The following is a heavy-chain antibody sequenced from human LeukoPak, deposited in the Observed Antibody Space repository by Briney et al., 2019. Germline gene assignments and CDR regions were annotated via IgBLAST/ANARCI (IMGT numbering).Heavy chain of an antibody. D-gene: IGHD2-21*01. CDR2: THYSGAT. CDR1: CGSISSYY. CDR3: GSGYCGGARQLGGVDM. V-gene: IGHV4-59*01. J-gene: IGHJ3*02. Sequence: AETLSLTRTVSCGSISSYYWSWLRQPPGKGLEYIGYTHYSGATNYHPSRKGRVTISLDTSGNQFSLKLSSVDAADTGVYYCGSGYCGGARQLGGVDMWGEGTMVTVSS.